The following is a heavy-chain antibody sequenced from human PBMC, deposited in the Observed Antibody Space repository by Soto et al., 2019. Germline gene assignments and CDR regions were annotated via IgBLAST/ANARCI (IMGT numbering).Heavy chain of an antibody. J-gene: IGHJ6*02. CDR3: ARDCSGGSCYSRRGVYYYGMDV. CDR2: IYTSGST. D-gene: IGHD2-15*01. Sequence: SETLSLTCSVSGGSISSGYYYWSWIRQPAGKGLEWIGRIYTSGSTNYNPSLKSRVTMSVDTSKNQFSLKLSSVTAADTAVYYCARDCSGGSCYSRRGVYYYGMDVWGQGTTVTVSS. V-gene: IGHV4-61*02. CDR1: GGSISSGYYY.